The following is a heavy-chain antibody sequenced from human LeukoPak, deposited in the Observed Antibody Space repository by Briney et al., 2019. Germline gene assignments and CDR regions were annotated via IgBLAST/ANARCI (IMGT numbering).Heavy chain of an antibody. V-gene: IGHV3-53*01. CDR3: AKISTPIAAAGAMDN. Sequence: GGSLRLSCAASGFTVSSNYMSWVRQAPGKGLEWVSVIYSGGSTYYSNSVKGRFTISRDNSKNTLYLQMNGRRAEDTAVYYCAKISTPIAAAGAMDNWGQGTLVTVSS. CDR1: GFTVSSNY. D-gene: IGHD6-13*01. J-gene: IGHJ4*02. CDR2: IYSGGST.